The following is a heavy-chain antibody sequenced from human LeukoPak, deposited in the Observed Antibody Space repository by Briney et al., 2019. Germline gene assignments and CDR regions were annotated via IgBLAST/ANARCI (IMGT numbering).Heavy chain of an antibody. CDR1: GFTFSSYA. V-gene: IGHV3-23*01. J-gene: IGHJ4*02. CDR2: ISGSGGST. Sequence: GGSLRLSCAASGFTFSSYAMGWVRQAPGKGLEWVSAISGSGGSTYYADSVKGRFTISRDNSKNTLYLQMNSLRAEDTAVYYCHLVGATYYFDYWGQGTLVTVSS. CDR3: HLVGATYYFDY. D-gene: IGHD1-26*01.